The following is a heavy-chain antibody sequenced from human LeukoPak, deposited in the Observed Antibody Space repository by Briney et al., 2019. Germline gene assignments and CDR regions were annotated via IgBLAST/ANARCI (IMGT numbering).Heavy chain of an antibody. CDR3: ARDRKGFAYDFWSGYYPDAFDI. CDR2: IYHSGST. D-gene: IGHD3-3*01. Sequence: PSGTLSLTCAASGGSISSSNWWGWVRQPPGKGLEWIGEIYHSGSTNYNPSLKSRVTISVDKSKNQFSLKLSSVTAADTAVYYCARDRKGFAYDFWSGYYPDAFDIWGQGTMVTVSS. V-gene: IGHV4-4*02. J-gene: IGHJ3*02. CDR1: GGSISSSNW.